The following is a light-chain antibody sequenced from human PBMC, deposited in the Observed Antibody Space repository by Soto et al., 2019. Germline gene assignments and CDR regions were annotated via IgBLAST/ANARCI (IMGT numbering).Light chain of an antibody. Sequence: EIVLTQSPGTLSLSPGERATLSCRASQSVSSSYLAWYQQKPGQAPRLLMYGASSRATGIPDRFSGSGSGTDFTLTISSLQSEDFALYYCQQYHNWPLTFGQGTKVDI. CDR1: QSVSSSY. CDR3: QQYHNWPLT. V-gene: IGKV3-20*01. J-gene: IGKJ1*01. CDR2: GAS.